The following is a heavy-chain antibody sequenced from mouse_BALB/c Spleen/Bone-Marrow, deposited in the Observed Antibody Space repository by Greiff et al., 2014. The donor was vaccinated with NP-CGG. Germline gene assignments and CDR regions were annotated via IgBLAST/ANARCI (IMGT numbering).Heavy chain of an antibody. CDR1: GYAFSNSW. Sequence: VKLVESGPELVKPGPSVKISCKASGYAFSNSWMNWVKQRPGQGLEWIGRIYPGDGDTNYNGKFKGKATLTADKSSSTAYMQLSSLTSVDSAVYFCARSAYYGTNYGAMDYWGQGTSVTVSS. J-gene: IGHJ4*01. D-gene: IGHD1-1*01. CDR2: IYPGDGDT. CDR3: ARSAYYGTNYGAMDY. V-gene: IGHV1-82*01.